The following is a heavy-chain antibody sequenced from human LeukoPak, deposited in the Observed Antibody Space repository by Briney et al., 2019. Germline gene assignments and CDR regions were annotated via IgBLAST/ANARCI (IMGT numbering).Heavy chain of an antibody. J-gene: IGHJ4*02. V-gene: IGHV3-21*01. D-gene: IGHD6-19*01. CDR2: ISSSSSYI. CDR3: ARVPYSSGWYPPHQFDY. CDR1: GFTFSSYS. Sequence: GGSLRLSCAASGFTFSSYSMNWVRQAPGKGLEWVSSISSSSSYIYYADSVEGRFTISRDNAKNSLYLQMNSLRAEDTAVYYCARVPYSSGWYPPHQFDYWGQGTLVTVSS.